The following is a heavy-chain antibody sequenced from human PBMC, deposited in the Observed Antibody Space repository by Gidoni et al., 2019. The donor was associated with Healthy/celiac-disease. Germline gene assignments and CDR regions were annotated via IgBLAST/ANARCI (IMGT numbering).Heavy chain of an antibody. V-gene: IGHV4-39*01. CDR2: IYYSGST. Sequence: QLQLQESGPGLVKPSETLSLTCTVSGSSISSSSYYWGWIRQPPGKGLEWIGSIYYSGSTYYNPSLKSRVTISVDTSKNQFSLKLSSVTAADTAVYYCARLRVTMIVVAPHPVFDYWGQGTLVTVSS. D-gene: IGHD3-22*01. J-gene: IGHJ4*02. CDR1: GSSISSSSYY. CDR3: ARLRVTMIVVAPHPVFDY.